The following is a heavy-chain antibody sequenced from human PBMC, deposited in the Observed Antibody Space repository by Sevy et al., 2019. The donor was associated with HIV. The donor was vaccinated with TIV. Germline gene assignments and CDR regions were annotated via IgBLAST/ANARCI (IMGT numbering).Heavy chain of an antibody. Sequence: GGSLRLSCAASGFTFSSYGMHWVRQAPGKGLEWVAVIWYDGSNKYYADSVKGRFTISRDNSKNTLYLQMNSLRAEDTVVYYCARGGENYYDSSGYFDYWGQGTLVTVSS. J-gene: IGHJ4*02. D-gene: IGHD3-22*01. CDR3: ARGGENYYDSSGYFDY. CDR1: GFTFSSYG. V-gene: IGHV3-33*01. CDR2: IWYDGSNK.